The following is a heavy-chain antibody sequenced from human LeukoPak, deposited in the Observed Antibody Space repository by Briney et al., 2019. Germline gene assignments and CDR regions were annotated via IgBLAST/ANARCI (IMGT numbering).Heavy chain of an antibody. CDR3: ARDAPPLRFLEWLSEFDY. J-gene: IGHJ4*02. CDR1: GFTFSSYW. Sequence: GGSLRLSCAASGFTFSSYWMSWVRQAPGKGLEWVANIKQDGSEKYYVDSGKGRFTISRDNAKNSLYLQMNSLRAEDTAVSYCARDAPPLRFLEWLSEFDYWGQGTLVTVSS. V-gene: IGHV3-7*01. CDR2: IKQDGSEK. D-gene: IGHD3-3*01.